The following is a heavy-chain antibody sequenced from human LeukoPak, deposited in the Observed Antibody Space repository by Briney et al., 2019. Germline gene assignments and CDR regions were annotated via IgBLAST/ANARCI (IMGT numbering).Heavy chain of an antibody. J-gene: IGHJ4*02. CDR2: IYDSGST. Sequence: PSETLSLTCTVSGGSISAYYWSWIRQPPGKGLEWIGYIYDSGSTNYNPSLKSRVTISVDTSKNQFSLKLSSVTAADTAVYYCARVDPDSSSTLEVFDYWGQGTLVTVSS. CDR3: ARVDPDSSSTLEVFDY. V-gene: IGHV4-59*01. CDR1: GGSISAYY. D-gene: IGHD6-6*01.